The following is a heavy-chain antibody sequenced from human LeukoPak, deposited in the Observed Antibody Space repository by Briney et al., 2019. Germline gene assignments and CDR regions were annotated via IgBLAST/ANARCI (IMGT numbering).Heavy chain of an antibody. J-gene: IGHJ4*02. CDR1: GGSISGYY. CDR3: ARHGDSSSYYFDY. Sequence: SETLSLTCAVSGGSISGYYWSWIRQPPGKGLEWIGYVYYSGNTKYNSSLKSRVTMSVDTSKNQFSLRLSSVTARDTAVYYCARHGDSSSYYFDYWGQGTLVTVSS. CDR2: VYYSGNT. D-gene: IGHD6-6*01. V-gene: IGHV4-59*08.